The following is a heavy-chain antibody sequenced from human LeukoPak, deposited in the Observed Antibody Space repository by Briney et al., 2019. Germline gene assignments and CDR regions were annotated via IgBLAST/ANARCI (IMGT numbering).Heavy chain of an antibody. J-gene: IGHJ5*02. D-gene: IGHD4-17*01. V-gene: IGHV1-2*02. CDR3: ASCYGDYGWFDP. Sequence: ASVKVSCKASGYAFTGYYMHWVRQAPGQGLEWMGWINPNSGGTNYAQKFQGRVTMTRDTSISTAYMELSRLRSDDTAVYYCASCYGDYGWFDPWGQGTLVTVSS. CDR1: GYAFTGYY. CDR2: INPNSGGT.